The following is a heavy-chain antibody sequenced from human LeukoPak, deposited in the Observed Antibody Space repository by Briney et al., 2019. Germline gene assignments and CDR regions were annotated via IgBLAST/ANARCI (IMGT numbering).Heavy chain of an antibody. CDR2: IYSSGST. V-gene: IGHV4-4*07. Sequence: SETLSLTCTVSGGSISYYYWSWIRQPAGKGLEWIGRIYSSGSTNYNPSLKSRVTMPVDTSKNQFSLKLSSVTAADTAVYYCARDGVVAGLGFDYWGQGTLVTVSS. CDR1: GGSISYYY. CDR3: ARDGVVAGLGFDY. J-gene: IGHJ4*02. D-gene: IGHD6-19*01.